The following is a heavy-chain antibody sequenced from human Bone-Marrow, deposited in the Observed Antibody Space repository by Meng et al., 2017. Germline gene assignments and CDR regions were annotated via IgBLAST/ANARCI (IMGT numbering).Heavy chain of an antibody. J-gene: IGHJ4*02. CDR3: ARESGSSRFDY. CDR1: GGSISSTNW. D-gene: IGHD3-22*01. V-gene: IGHV4-4*02. Sequence: QVQLQESGPGLVKPSGTLSPTCTVSGGSISSTNWWIWVRQPPGEGLEWIGEIYHSGRTNHNPSLKSRVTISLDKSKNQFSLKLSSVTAADTAVYYCARESGSSRFDYWGQGTLVTVSS. CDR2: IYHSGRT.